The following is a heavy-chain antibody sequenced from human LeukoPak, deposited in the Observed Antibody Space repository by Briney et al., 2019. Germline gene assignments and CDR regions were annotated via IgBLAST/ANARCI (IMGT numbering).Heavy chain of an antibody. CDR1: GASIRNYY. CDR3: ARIFGYARWYFDL. D-gene: IGHD2-2*03. Sequence: SETLSLTCTVSGASIRNYYWSWIRRPAGKGLEWIGRIYSSGSTNYNPSLNSRVTMSIDTSKNQFSLKLSSVTAADTAVYYCARIFGYARWYFDLWGRGTLVTVSS. V-gene: IGHV4-4*07. J-gene: IGHJ2*01. CDR2: IYSSGST.